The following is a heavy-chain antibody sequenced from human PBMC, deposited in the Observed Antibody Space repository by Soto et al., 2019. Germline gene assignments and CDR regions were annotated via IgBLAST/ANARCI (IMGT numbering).Heavy chain of an antibody. J-gene: IGHJ4*02. CDR2: IYYSGST. D-gene: IGHD2-2*01. V-gene: IGHV4-31*03. Sequence: QVQLQESGPGLVKPSQTLSLTCTVSGGSISSGGYYWSWIRQHPGKGLEWIGYIYYSGSTYYNPSLKSRFTISVDTSKNQFSLKLSSVTAADTAVYYCARVVVVPAAMTPPLDYWGQGTLVTVSS. CDR3: ARVVVVPAAMTPPLDY. CDR1: GGSISSGGYY.